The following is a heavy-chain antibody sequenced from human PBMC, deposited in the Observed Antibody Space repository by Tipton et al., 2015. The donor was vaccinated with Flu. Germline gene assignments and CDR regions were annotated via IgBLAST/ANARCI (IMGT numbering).Heavy chain of an antibody. J-gene: IGHJ3*02. V-gene: IGHV4-38-2*01. D-gene: IGHD1-26*01. CDR1: SYPISSGYY. Sequence: TLSLTCAVSSYPISSGYYWGWIRQPPGKGLEWIGSIYHSGSTYYNPSLKSRLTISVDTSKNSFSLKLSSVTAADTALYYCARGGIVGANDIWGQGTMVTVSS. CDR2: IYHSGST. CDR3: ARGGIVGANDI.